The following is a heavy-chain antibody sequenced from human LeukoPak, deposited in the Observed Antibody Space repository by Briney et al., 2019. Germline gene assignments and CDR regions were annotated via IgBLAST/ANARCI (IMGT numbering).Heavy chain of an antibody. J-gene: IGHJ5*02. D-gene: IGHD3-10*01. CDR3: ARVYYYGSGSYWNTWFDP. CDR1: GGTFSSYA. V-gene: IGHV1-69*05. CDR2: IIPIFGTA. Sequence: ASVKVSCKASGGTFSSYAISWVRQAPGQGLEWMGRIIPIFGTANYAQKFQGRVTITTDESTSTAYMELSSLRSEDTAVYYCARVYYYGSGSYWNTWFDPWAREPWSPSPQ.